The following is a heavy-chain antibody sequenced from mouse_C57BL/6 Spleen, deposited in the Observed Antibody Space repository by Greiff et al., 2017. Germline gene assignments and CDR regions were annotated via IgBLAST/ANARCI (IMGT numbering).Heavy chain of an antibody. CDR2: IWSDGST. CDR3: ARHAGSTLYWYFDV. CDR1: GFSLTSYG. Sequence: VHLVESGPGLVAPSQSLSITCTVSGFSLTSYGVHWVRQPPGKGLGWLVVIWSDGSTTYNSAHKSRLSISKDNSKSQVFLKMNSLQTDDTAMYYCARHAGSTLYWYFDVWGTGTTVTVSS. J-gene: IGHJ1*03. V-gene: IGHV2-6-1*01. D-gene: IGHD1-1*01.